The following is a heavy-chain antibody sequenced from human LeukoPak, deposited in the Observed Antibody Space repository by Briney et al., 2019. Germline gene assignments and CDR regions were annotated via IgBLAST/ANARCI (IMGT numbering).Heavy chain of an antibody. D-gene: IGHD6-19*01. V-gene: IGHV1-2*02. CDR3: ASGGERYSSGWYGDY. CDR2: INPNSGGT. Sequence: GASVKASCKAPGYTFTGYYMHWVRQAPGQGLEWKGWINPNSGGTKYAQKFQGRVTMTRDTSISTAYMELSRLTSDDTAVYYCASGGERYSSGWYGDYWGQGTLVTVSS. CDR1: GYTFTGYY. J-gene: IGHJ4*02.